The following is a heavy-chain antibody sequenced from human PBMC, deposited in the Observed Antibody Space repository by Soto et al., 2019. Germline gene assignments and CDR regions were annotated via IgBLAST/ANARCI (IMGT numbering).Heavy chain of an antibody. CDR1: GFIFRSYG. Sequence: QVQLVESGGGVVQPGRSLRLSCAASGFIFRSYGIHWVRQAPGKGLEWVAVISYDGSNKYYADSVKGRFAISRDNSKNTLFLQMNSLRAEDTAVYYCAKDLYGSGSSYYDGMDVWGQGTTVTVSS. J-gene: IGHJ6*02. D-gene: IGHD3-10*01. CDR3: AKDLYGSGSSYYDGMDV. CDR2: ISYDGSNK. V-gene: IGHV3-30*18.